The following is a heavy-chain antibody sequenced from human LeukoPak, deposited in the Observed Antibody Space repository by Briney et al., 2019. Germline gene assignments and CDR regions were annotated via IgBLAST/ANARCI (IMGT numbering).Heavy chain of an antibody. CDR3: ARGAAAGPYNWFDP. J-gene: IGHJ5*02. CDR2: IYYSGST. CDR1: GGSISSSSYY. Sequence: SETLSLTCTVSGGSISSSSYYWGWIRQPPGKGLEWIGSIYYSGSTYYDPSLKSRVTISVDTSKNQFSLKLSSVTAADTAVYYCARGAAAGPYNWFDPWGQGTLVTVSS. V-gene: IGHV4-39*01. D-gene: IGHD6-13*01.